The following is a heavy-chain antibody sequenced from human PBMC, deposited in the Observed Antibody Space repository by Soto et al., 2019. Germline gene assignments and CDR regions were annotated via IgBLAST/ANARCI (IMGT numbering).Heavy chain of an antibody. CDR1: AGTFSSYA. CDR2: IIPIFGTA. J-gene: IGHJ6*01. V-gene: IGHV1-69*13. D-gene: IGHD3-10*01. Sequence: VKFSCKASAGTFSSYAISWVRHAPGQGLEWMGGIIPIFGTANYAQKFQGRVTITADESTSTAYMELSSLRSEDTAVYYSATVYNMVRTGHYYYYGMDVWRQRTTVTSPQ. CDR3: ATVYNMVRTGHYYYYGMDV.